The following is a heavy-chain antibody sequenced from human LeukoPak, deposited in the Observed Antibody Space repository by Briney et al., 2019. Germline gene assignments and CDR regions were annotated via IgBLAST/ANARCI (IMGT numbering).Heavy chain of an antibody. CDR1: GGSISSYY. CDR3: ARRATSGNYQMLHFDS. J-gene: IGHJ4*01. Sequence: SETLSLTCTVSGGSISSYYWSWIRQPPGKGLEWIGYIYYSGSTNYNPSLKSRVTMSLDTSKNQFSLTLTSVTAADTAIYYCARRATSGNYQMLHFDSWGQGILVTVSS. D-gene: IGHD3-16*02. V-gene: IGHV4-59*08. CDR2: IYYSGST.